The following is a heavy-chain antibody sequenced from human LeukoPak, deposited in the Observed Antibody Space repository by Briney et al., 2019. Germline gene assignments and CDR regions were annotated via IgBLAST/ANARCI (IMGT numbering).Heavy chain of an antibody. V-gene: IGHV3-30*18. D-gene: IGHD2-15*01. CDR3: AKDGHCSGGSCYPGY. CDR1: GFTFSSYG. CDR2: ISYDGSNK. Sequence: GGSLRLSCAASGFTFSSYGMHWVRQAPGKGLEWVAVISYDGSNKYYADSVKGRFTISRDNSKNTLYLQMNSLRAEDTAVYYCAKDGHCSGGSCYPGYWGQGTLVTVSS. J-gene: IGHJ4*02.